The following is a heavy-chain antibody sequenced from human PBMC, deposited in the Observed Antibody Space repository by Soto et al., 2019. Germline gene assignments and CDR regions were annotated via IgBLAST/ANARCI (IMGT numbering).Heavy chain of an antibody. V-gene: IGHV4-30-4*01. Sequence: KTSETLSLTCTVSGGSISSGDYYWSWIRQPPGKGLEWIGYIYYSGSTYYNPSLKSRVTISVDTSKNQFSLKLSSVTAADTAVDYCARAPISRGYSYGLDYWGQGTLVTVSS. CDR1: GGSISSGDYY. J-gene: IGHJ4*02. CDR2: IYYSGST. D-gene: IGHD5-18*01. CDR3: ARAPISRGYSYGLDY.